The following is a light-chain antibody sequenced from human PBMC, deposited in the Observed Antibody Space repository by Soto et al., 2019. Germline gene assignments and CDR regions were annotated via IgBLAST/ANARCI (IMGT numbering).Light chain of an antibody. CDR2: GAS. CDR3: QQYNNWPGT. CDR1: QSVSSN. V-gene: IGKV3-15*01. Sequence: EIVMTQSPATLSVSPGERATLSCGASQSVSSNLAWYQQKPGQAPRLLIYGASTRATGIPATFSGSGSGTEFTLTISSLQSEDFAVYYCQQYNNWPGTFGQGTKVDIK. J-gene: IGKJ1*01.